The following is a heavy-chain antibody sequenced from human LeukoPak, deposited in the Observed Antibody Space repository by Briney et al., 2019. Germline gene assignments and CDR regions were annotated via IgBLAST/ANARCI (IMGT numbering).Heavy chain of an antibody. V-gene: IGHV1-69*05. Sequence: GSSVKVSCKASGGTFSSYAISWVRQAPGQGLEWTGGIIPIFGTANYAQKFQGRVTITTDESTSTAYMELSSLRSEDTAVYYCARDYDSRFRYFDINYYYYMDVWGKGTTVTVSS. CDR1: GGTFSSYA. CDR2: IIPIFGTA. D-gene: IGHD3-9*01. J-gene: IGHJ6*03. CDR3: ARDYDSRFRYFDINYYYYMDV.